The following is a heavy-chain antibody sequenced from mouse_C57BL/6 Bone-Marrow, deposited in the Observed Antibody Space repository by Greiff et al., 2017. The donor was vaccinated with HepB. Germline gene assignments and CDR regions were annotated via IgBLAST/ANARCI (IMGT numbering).Heavy chain of an antibody. CDR1: GYTFTDYY. CDR2: INPNNGGT. D-gene: IGHD2-12*01. V-gene: IGHV1-26*01. J-gene: IGHJ2*01. Sequence: VQLKQSGPELVKPGASVKISCKASGYTFTDYYMNWVKQSHGKSLEWIGDINPNNGGTSYNQKFKGKATLTVDKSSSTAYMELRSLTSEDSAVYYCARHPLWLLCGVYFDYWGQGTTLTVSS. CDR3: ARHPLWLLCGVYFDY.